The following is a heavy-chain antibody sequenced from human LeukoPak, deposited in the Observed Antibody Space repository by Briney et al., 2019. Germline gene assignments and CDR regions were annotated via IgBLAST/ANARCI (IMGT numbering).Heavy chain of an antibody. CDR3: ARQEYCSGGSCYTWFDP. CDR2: IYPADSDI. D-gene: IGHD2-15*01. CDR1: GYSINNYW. J-gene: IGHJ5*02. Sequence: GESLKISCKGSGYSINNYWIGWVRQMPGKGLEWMGIIYPADSDIRYSPSFQGQVTISADKSISTAYLQWSSLKASDTAMYFCARQEYCSGGSCYTWFDPWGQGTLVTVSS. V-gene: IGHV5-51*01.